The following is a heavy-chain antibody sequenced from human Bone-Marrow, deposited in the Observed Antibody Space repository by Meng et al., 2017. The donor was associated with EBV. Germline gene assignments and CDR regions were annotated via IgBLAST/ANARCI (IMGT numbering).Heavy chain of an antibody. CDR1: GGSFSGYY. V-gene: IGHV4-34*01. J-gene: IGHJ2*01. CDR2: INHSGST. CDR3: ARSAKGYFGL. Sequence: QLPQWGAGLLKPSETLSLPCAVYGGSFSGYYWSWIRQPPGKGLEWIGEINHSGSTNYSPSLKSRVTISVDTSKNQFSLKLSSVTAADTAVYYCARSAKGYFGLWGRGTLVTVSS.